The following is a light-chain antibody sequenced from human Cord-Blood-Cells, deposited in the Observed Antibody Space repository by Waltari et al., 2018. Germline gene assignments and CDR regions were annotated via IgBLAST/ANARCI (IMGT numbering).Light chain of an antibody. CDR1: QSVSSN. CDR3: QQYNNWRST. J-gene: IGKJ4*01. CDR2: GAS. Sequence: EIVMTQSPATLSMSPGERATLSCRASQSVSSNLAWYQQKPGQAPRLLIYGASTRATGIPARFSGSGSGTEFTLTISSLQSEDFAVYYCQQYNNWRSTFGGGTKVEIK. V-gene: IGKV3-15*01.